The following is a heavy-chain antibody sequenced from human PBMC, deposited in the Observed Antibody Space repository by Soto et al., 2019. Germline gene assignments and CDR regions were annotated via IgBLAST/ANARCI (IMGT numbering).Heavy chain of an antibody. J-gene: IGHJ4*02. CDR1: GFTFSSYG. CDR3: AKGTRVNYYGSGSYYAFDY. Sequence: ESGGGVVQPGRSLRLSCAASGFTFSSYGMHWVRQAPGKGLEWVAVISYDGSNKYYADSVKGRFTISRDNSKNTLYLQMNSLRAEDTAVYYCAKGTRVNYYGSGSYYAFDYWGQGTLVTVSS. V-gene: IGHV3-30*18. CDR2: ISYDGSNK. D-gene: IGHD3-10*01.